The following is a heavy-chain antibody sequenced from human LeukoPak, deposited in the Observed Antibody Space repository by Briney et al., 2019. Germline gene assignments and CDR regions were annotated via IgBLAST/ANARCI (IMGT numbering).Heavy chain of an antibody. D-gene: IGHD3-10*01. Sequence: PGGSLRLSCAASGFTFSSYAMSWVRQAPGKGLEWVAVISYDGSNKYYADSVKGRFTISRDNSSNTLHLQMNSLRAEDTAVYYCARRPPYGSLDYWGQGTLVTVSS. CDR3: ARRPPYGSLDY. J-gene: IGHJ4*02. V-gene: IGHV3-30*03. CDR2: ISYDGSNK. CDR1: GFTFSSYA.